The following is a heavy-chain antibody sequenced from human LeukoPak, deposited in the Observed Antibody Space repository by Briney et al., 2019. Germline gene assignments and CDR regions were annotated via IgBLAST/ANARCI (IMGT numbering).Heavy chain of an antibody. CDR1: GFTFSSYE. CDR2: ISSSGSTI. CDR3: AREVAYSFDS. Sequence: GGSMRLSCAASGFTFSSYEMHWVRQAPGKVLEWVSYISSSGSTIYYADSVKGRFTLSRDNDKNSLFLQMNSLRAEDTAVYYCAREVAYSFDSWGQGTLVTVSS. V-gene: IGHV3-48*03. J-gene: IGHJ4*02.